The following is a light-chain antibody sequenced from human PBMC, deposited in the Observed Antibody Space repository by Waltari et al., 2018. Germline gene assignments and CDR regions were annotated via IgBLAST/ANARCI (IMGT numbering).Light chain of an antibody. V-gene: IGKV1-39*01. J-gene: IGKJ5*01. CDR2: AAS. CDR1: QTISSY. CDR3: QQTFSTQTT. Sequence: DIQMTQSPSSLSASVGDRVTLTCRASQTISSYLNWYQQKPGKAPKFLIYAASSLRSGVPSRFSGSRSGTEFTLTISSLQPEDFATYYCQQTFSTQTTFGQGTRLELK.